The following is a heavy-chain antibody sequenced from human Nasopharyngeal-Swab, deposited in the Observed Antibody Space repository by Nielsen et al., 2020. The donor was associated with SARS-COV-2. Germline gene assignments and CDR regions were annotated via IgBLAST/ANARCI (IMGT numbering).Heavy chain of an antibody. J-gene: IGHJ6*02. CDR2: TNPNSGNT. CDR3: ARALTVDTAMVIYYYYYYGMDV. V-gene: IGHV1-8*01. Sequence: WVRQAPGQGLEWMGWTNPNSGNTGYAQKFQGRVTMTRNASISTAYMELSSLRSEDTAVYYCARALTVDTAMVIYYYYYYGMDVWGQGTTVTVSS. D-gene: IGHD5-18*01.